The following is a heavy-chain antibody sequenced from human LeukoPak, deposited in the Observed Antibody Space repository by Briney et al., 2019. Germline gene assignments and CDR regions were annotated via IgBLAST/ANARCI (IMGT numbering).Heavy chain of an antibody. V-gene: IGHV3-23*01. CDR2: ISGSGGST. CDR3: APTAHRDTAMVTTFTGY. CDR1: GFTFSSYA. Sequence: LSGGSLRLSCAASGFTFSSYAMSWVRQAPGKGLEWVSAISGSGGSTYYADSVKSRFTISRDNSKNTLYLQMNSLRAEDTAVYYCAPTAHRDTAMVTTFTGYGGQGTLVTVSS. D-gene: IGHD5-18*01. J-gene: IGHJ4*02.